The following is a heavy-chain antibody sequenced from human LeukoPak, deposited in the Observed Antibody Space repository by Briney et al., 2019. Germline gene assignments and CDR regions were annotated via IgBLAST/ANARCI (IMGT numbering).Heavy chain of an antibody. V-gene: IGHV1-18*01. Sequence: ASVKVSCKASGYTFTIYGISWVRQAPGQGLEWMGWISAYNGVTNYAQSLLGRLTLTTDTSTSTAYMELRSLRSDDTAVYYCARDTRLKSDGMDVWGQGTTVTVSS. CDR2: ISAYNGVT. J-gene: IGHJ6*02. CDR3: ARDTRLKSDGMDV. CDR1: GYTFTIYG. D-gene: IGHD3-10*02.